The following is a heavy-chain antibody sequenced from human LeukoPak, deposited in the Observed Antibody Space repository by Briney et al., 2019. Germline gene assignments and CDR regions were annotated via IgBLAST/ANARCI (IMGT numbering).Heavy chain of an antibody. CDR2: IYYSGST. V-gene: IGHV4-59*12. CDR1: GGSISSYY. J-gene: IGHJ4*02. D-gene: IGHD3-22*01. Sequence: PSEPLSLTCTVSGGSISSYYWSWLRQPPGKGLEWIGYIYYSGSTNYNPYLKSGVSMSLDTSKNQFSLKQSSVTAADTAVYYCARDNSDYYYYFDYWGQGTLVTVSS. CDR3: ARDNSDYYYYFDY.